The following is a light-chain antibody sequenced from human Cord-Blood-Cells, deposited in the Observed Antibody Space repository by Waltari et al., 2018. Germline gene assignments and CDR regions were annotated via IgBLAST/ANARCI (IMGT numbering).Light chain of an antibody. J-gene: IGLJ7*01. V-gene: IGLV2-14*03. CDR3: SSYTSSSTQHAV. CDR2: DVS. CDR1: SSDVGGYNY. Sequence: QSALTQPASVSGSPGQSITISCTGTSSDVGGYNYVPWYQQHPGKAPKLMIYDVSNRPSGVSNRFSGSKSGNTASLTISGLQAEDEADYYCSSYTSSSTQHAVFGGGTQLTVL.